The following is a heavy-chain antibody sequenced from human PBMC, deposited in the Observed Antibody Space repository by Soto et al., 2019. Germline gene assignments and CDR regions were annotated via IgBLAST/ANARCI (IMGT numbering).Heavy chain of an antibody. D-gene: IGHD3-22*01. CDR3: AKARSPHYYDSSGYYCYFDY. V-gene: IGHV3-48*03. CDR1: GFTFSSYE. CDR2: ISSSGSTI. Sequence: GGSLRLSCAASGFTFSSYEMNWVRQAPGKGLEWVSYISSSGSTIHYADSVKGRFTISRDNAKNTLYLQMNSLRAEDTAVYYCAKARSPHYYDSSGYYCYFDYWGQGTLVTVSS. J-gene: IGHJ4*02.